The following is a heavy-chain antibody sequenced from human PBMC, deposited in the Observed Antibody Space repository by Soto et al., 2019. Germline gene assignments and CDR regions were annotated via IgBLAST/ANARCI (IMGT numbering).Heavy chain of an antibody. D-gene: IGHD2-21*01. J-gene: IGHJ6*02. CDR3: AKGSEVSPPVASACYSNYVYGVEG. CDR1: GFSFSKNG. V-gene: IGHV3-30*18. Sequence: GGSLRLSCGASGFSFSKNGMHWVRQAPGEGLEWLSLLSYDGSEKWNAESVKGRFTISRDNAKNTLYLHMNSLRGHDTAVYFFAKGSEVSPPVASACYSNYVYGVEGRGRRSAVSVAS. CDR2: LSYDGSEK.